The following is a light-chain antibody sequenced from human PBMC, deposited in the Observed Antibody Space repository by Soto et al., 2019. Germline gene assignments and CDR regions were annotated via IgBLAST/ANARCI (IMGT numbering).Light chain of an antibody. Sequence: EIVLTQSPATLSLSPGERATLSCRASQSVSSNLAWYQQNPGQAPRLLIYDASNRATGIPARFSGSGSGTDFTLTISSLEPEDFAVYYCQQRSNWPRAFGQGTKLEIK. CDR2: DAS. V-gene: IGKV3-11*01. CDR1: QSVSSN. J-gene: IGKJ2*01. CDR3: QQRSNWPRA.